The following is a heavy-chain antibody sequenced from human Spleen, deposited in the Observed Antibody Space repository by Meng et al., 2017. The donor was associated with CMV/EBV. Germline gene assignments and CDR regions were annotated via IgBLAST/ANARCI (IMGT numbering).Heavy chain of an antibody. Sequence: SETLSLTCTVSGGSISSSSYYWGWIRQPPGKGLEWIGSIYYSGSTYYNPSLKSRVTMSVDTSKNQFSLKLSSVTAADTAVYYCARDYSSSSKGMDVWGQGTTVTVSS. J-gene: IGHJ6*02. CDR2: IYYSGST. D-gene: IGHD6-6*01. CDR3: ARDYSSSSKGMDV. CDR1: GGSISSSSYY. V-gene: IGHV4-39*02.